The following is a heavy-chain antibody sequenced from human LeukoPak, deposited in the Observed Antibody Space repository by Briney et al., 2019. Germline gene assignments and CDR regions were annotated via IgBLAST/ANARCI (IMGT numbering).Heavy chain of an antibody. D-gene: IGHD2-15*01. J-gene: IGHJ5*02. Sequence: GGSLRLSCAASGFTFSSYSMNWVRQAPGKGLEWVSYISSSSSTIYYADSVEGRFTISRDNAKNSLYLQMNSLRAEDTAVYYCARDRHCSGGSCKSNWFDPWGQRTLVTVSS. CDR2: ISSSSSTI. CDR1: GFTFSSYS. CDR3: ARDRHCSGGSCKSNWFDP. V-gene: IGHV3-48*01.